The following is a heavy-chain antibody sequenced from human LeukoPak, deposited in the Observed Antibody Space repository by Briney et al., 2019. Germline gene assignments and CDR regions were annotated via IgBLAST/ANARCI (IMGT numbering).Heavy chain of an antibody. V-gene: IGHV4-39*07. CDR2: IYYSGST. Sequence: SETLSLTCTVSGGCISSSSYYWGWIRQPPGKGLEWIGSIYYSGSTYYNPSLKSRVTISVDTSKNQFSLKLNSLTAADTAVYYCARLVAAAGNNWFDPWGQGTLVTVSS. D-gene: IGHD6-13*01. J-gene: IGHJ5*02. CDR3: ARLVAAAGNNWFDP. CDR1: GGCISSSSYY.